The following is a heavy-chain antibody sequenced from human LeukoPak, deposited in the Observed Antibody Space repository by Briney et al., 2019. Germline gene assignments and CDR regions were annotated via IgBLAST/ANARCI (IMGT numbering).Heavy chain of an antibody. CDR3: ARAGLRKDYYMDV. CDR2: ISSSGSTI. Sequence: GGSLRLSCAASGFTFSSYEMNWVRQAPGKGLEWVSYISSSGSTIYYADSVKGRFTISRDNAKNSLYLQMNSLRAEDTAVYYCARAGLRKDYYMDVWGKGTTVTVSS. V-gene: IGHV3-48*03. CDR1: GFTFSSYE. J-gene: IGHJ6*03. D-gene: IGHD4-17*01.